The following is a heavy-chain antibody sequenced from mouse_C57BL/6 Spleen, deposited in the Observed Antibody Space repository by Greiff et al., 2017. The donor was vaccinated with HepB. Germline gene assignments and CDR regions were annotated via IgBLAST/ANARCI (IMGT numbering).Heavy chain of an antibody. CDR3: AKPLDSSGYVPFAY. CDR2: IWGGGST. D-gene: IGHD3-2*02. J-gene: IGHJ3*01. CDR1: GFSLTSYG. V-gene: IGHV2-9*01. Sequence: VMLVESGPGLVAPSQSLSITYTVSGFSLTSYGVDWVRQPPGKGLEWLGVIWGGGSTNYNSALMSRLSISKDNSKSQVFLKMNSLQTDDTAMYYCAKPLDSSGYVPFAYWGQGTLVTVSA.